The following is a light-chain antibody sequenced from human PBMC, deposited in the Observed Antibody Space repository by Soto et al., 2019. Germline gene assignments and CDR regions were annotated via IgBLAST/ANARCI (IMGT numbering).Light chain of an antibody. Sequence: EIVLTQSPGTLSLSPGERATVSCRASQSVTSNFLAWYQQKPGQAPRLLIYGASSRATGIPDRFSGSGSGTDFALTSSRLEPEDCAVYYCREYGRSPRTFGLRTNVE. CDR3: REYGRSPRT. V-gene: IGKV3-20*01. CDR2: GAS. J-gene: IGKJ1*01. CDR1: QSVTSNF.